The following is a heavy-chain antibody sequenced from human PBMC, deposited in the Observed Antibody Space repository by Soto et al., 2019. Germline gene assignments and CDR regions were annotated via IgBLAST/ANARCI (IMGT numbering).Heavy chain of an antibody. D-gene: IGHD2-15*01. Sequence: ASVKVSCKASGYTFTNSDINWVRQAPGQGLEWMGWMNPDSGHAAYAQKFQGRVTLTTSTSTSTVYMEMRSLGSEDTAVYYCARRPHCSGGICYYGLDNWGQGTLVTVSS. V-gene: IGHV1-8*01. CDR1: GYTFTNSD. J-gene: IGHJ4*02. CDR3: ARRPHCSGGICYYGLDN. CDR2: MNPDSGHA.